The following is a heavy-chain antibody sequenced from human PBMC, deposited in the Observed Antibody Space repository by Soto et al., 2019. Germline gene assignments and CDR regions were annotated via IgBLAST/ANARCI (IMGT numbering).Heavy chain of an antibody. D-gene: IGHD3-22*01. CDR1: GFSLSSSGVG. J-gene: IGHJ4*02. V-gene: IGHV2-5*01. CDR2: LYWNDDE. Sequence: QITLKESGPALVKPTQTLTLTCAFSGFSLSSSGVGVGWIRQPPGKAPEWLALLYWNDDERYSPSLRSRLTITKDTSKTQVVLTMTNMDPVDTATYYCTHNQHFYDGSAGYFDFWGQGTLVTVSS. CDR3: THNQHFYDGSAGYFDF.